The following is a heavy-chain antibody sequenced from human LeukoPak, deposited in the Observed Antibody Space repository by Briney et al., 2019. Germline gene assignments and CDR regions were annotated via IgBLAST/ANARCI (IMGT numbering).Heavy chain of an antibody. J-gene: IGHJ3*02. Sequence: GASVKVSCKASGYTFTSYGISWVRQAPGQGLEWMGWISAYNGNTNYAQKLQGRVTMTTDTSTSTAYMELRSLRSDDTAVYYCARERGVGATRPYDAFDIWGQGTMVTVSS. V-gene: IGHV1-18*01. CDR2: ISAYNGNT. D-gene: IGHD1-26*01. CDR3: ARERGVGATRPYDAFDI. CDR1: GYTFTSYG.